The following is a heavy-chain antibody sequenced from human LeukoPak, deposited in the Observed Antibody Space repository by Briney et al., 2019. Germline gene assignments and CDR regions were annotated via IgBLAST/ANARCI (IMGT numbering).Heavy chain of an antibody. D-gene: IGHD2-2*01. CDR3: VKSSCRPTSCASDH. CDR2: LTIAGDST. CDR1: GFTFSDYA. Sequence: GGSLRLSCAASGFTFSDYAMSWVRQAPGQGLELLSGLTIAGDSTYYASSVKGRCTITRDNSRNPLFLQLNSLRAEDTAVYFCVKSSCRPTSCASDHWGQGTLVTVSS. V-gene: IGHV3-23*01. J-gene: IGHJ4*02.